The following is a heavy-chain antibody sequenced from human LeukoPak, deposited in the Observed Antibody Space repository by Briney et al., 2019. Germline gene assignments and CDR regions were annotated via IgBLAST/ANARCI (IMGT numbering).Heavy chain of an antibody. Sequence: ASVKVSCKASGYTFTSYAMNWVRQAPGQGLEWMGWINTNTGNPTYAQGFTGRFVFSLDTSVSTAYLQISSLKAEDTAVYYCARDLNVLLWFRDHYYYGMDVWGQGTTVTVSS. CDR2: INTNTGNP. CDR3: ARDLNVLLWFRDHYYYGMDV. J-gene: IGHJ6*02. CDR1: GYTFTSYA. D-gene: IGHD3-10*01. V-gene: IGHV7-4-1*02.